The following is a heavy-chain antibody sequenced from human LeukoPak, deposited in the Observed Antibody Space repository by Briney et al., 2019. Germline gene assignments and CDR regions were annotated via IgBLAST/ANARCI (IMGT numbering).Heavy chain of an antibody. Sequence: GGSLRLSCAASGFTFSSYAMSWVRQPPGKGLEWVSAISGSGGSTYYADSVKGRFTISRDNSKNTLYLQMNSLRAEDTAVYYCAKDRPSTKYCGGDCSSFDYWGQGTLVTVSS. J-gene: IGHJ4*02. CDR3: AKDRPSTKYCGGDCSSFDY. CDR2: ISGSGGST. CDR1: GFTFSSYA. D-gene: IGHD2-21*02. V-gene: IGHV3-23*01.